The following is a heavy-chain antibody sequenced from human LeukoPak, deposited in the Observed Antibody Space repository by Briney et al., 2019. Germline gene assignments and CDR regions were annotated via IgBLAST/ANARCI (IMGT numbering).Heavy chain of an antibody. Sequence: PGGSLRLSCAASGFTFSSYWMSWVRQAPGKGLEWVANIKQDGSEKYYVDSVKGRFTISRDNAENPLYLQMNSLRAEDTAVYYCAREGATDAFDIWGRGTMVTVSS. D-gene: IGHD1-26*01. J-gene: IGHJ3*02. CDR1: GFTFSSYW. V-gene: IGHV3-7*01. CDR3: AREGATDAFDI. CDR2: IKQDGSEK.